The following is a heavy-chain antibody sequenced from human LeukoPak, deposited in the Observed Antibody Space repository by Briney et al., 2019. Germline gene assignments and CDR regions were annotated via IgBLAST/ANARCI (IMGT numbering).Heavy chain of an antibody. CDR2: ISSRGSTI. D-gene: IGHD6-13*01. CDR3: ARILRHIAAAVRSAWFDP. J-gene: IGHJ5*02. CDR1: GFTFSDYY. V-gene: IGHV3-11*01. Sequence: GSLRLSCAASGFTFSDYYMSWIRQAPGKGLEWVSYISSRGSTIYYADSVKGRFTISRDNAKNSLYLQMNSLRAEDTAVYYCARILRHIAAAVRSAWFDPWGQGTLVTVSS.